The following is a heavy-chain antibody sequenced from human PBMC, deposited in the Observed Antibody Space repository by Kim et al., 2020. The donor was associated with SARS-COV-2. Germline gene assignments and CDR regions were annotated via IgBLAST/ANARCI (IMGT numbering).Heavy chain of an antibody. CDR2: ISSNGGST. CDR3: VKGAYCTGGTCLIYHYYYHMDL. D-gene: IGHD2-8*02. CDR1: GFTFSNYA. J-gene: IGHJ6*02. Sequence: GGSLRLSCSGSGFTFSNYAMHWVRQAPGKGLEYVSGISSNGGSTYYADSVKGRLTISRDNSKNTLSLQMSSLTTDDTAVYYCVKGAYCTGGTCLIYHYYYHMDLWGQGTTVTVSS. V-gene: IGHV3-64D*09.